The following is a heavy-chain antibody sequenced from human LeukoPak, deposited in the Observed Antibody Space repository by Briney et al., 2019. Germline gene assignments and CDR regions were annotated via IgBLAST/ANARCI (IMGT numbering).Heavy chain of an antibody. D-gene: IGHD3-10*01. J-gene: IGHJ4*02. CDR3: AKRVSYSSGSHFDY. CDR2: ISWNGDNI. V-gene: IGHV3-23*01. CDR1: GFTFRNYA. Sequence: PGGSLRLSCAASGFTFRNYAMHWVRQVPGKGPEWVSGISWNGDNIAYADSVKGRFTISRDNSKNTLYLQINSLRAEDSAIYYCAKRVSYSSGSHFDYWGQGTLVTVSS.